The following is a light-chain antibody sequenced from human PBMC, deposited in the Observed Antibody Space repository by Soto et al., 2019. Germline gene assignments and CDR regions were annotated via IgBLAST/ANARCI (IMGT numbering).Light chain of an antibody. CDR1: QSVSSY. J-gene: IGKJ1*01. CDR3: QQRLMT. CDR2: DAS. V-gene: IGKV3-11*01. Sequence: EIVLTQSPGTLSLSPGERATLSCRASQSVSSYLAWYQQKPGQAPRLLIYDASSRVAGIPARFRGSGSGTDFTLTISSLEPEDFAVYYCQQRLMTFGQGTKVDIK.